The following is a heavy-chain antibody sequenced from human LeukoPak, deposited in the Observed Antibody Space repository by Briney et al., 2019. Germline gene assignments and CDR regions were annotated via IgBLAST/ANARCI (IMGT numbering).Heavy chain of an antibody. CDR2: IKQDGSEK. V-gene: IGHV3-7*01. Sequence: PGGSLRLSCAASGFTFSSYWMSWVRQAPGKGLEWVANIKQDGSEKYYVDSVKGRFTISRDNAKSSLYLQMNSLRAEDTAVYYCARDYGGNFIWCAFDIWGQGTMVTVSS. CDR3: ARDYGGNFIWCAFDI. CDR1: GFTFSSYW. J-gene: IGHJ3*02. D-gene: IGHD4-23*01.